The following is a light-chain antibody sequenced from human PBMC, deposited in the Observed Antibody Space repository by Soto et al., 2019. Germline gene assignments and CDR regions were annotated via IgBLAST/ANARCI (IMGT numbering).Light chain of an antibody. J-gene: IGKJ4*01. Sequence: EIVLTQSPGTLSLSPGERATLSCRASQSVSSSYLAWYQQKPGQAPRLLIYGASSRATGIPDRFSGSGSGTDFTLTIRRLEPEDFAVYYCQQYGSSPLLTFGGGTTGDIK. CDR1: QSVSSSY. CDR3: QQYGSSPLLT. V-gene: IGKV3-20*01. CDR2: GAS.